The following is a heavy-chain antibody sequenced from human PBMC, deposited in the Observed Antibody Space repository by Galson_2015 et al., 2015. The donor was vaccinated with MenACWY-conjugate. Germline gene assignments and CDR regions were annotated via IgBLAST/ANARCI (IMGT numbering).Heavy chain of an antibody. CDR3: ARGVNLASMAGY. J-gene: IGHJ4*02. CDR2: MYYSGSA. CDR1: GGSINSSY. Sequence: SEPLSLTCTVSGGSINSSYWSWIRQPPGKGLEWIGYMYYSGSANYNPSLKSRVTISVDTSKNQFSLTMTSVTAADTAVYYCARGVNLASMAGYWGQGTLVTVSS. D-gene: IGHD3-3*02. V-gene: IGHV4-59*01.